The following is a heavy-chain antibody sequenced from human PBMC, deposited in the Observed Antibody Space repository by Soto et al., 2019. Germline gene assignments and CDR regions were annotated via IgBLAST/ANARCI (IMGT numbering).Heavy chain of an antibody. CDR3: ARDFGHGYYLDY. Sequence: PGGSLRLSCVASGFSFSNYNMNWVRPAPEKGLEWVSYITDSSDTVHYADSVRGRFTISRDNAESSLYLQMNSLRDEDTAVYFCARDFGHGYYLDYWGRGTLVTVSS. CDR2: ITDSSDTV. V-gene: IGHV3-48*02. D-gene: IGHD3-3*01. CDR1: GFSFSNYN. J-gene: IGHJ4*02.